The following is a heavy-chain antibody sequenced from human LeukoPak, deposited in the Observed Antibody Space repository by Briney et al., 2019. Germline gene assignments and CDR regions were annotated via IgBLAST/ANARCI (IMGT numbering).Heavy chain of an antibody. J-gene: IGHJ4*02. D-gene: IGHD4-17*01. V-gene: IGHV3-21*01. CDR1: GFTFSSYA. CDR3: ARGHTAVTRHFDF. CDR2: ISSGSSAI. Sequence: GGSLRLSCAASGFTFSSYAMTWVRQAPGKGLEWVSIISSGSSAIFSADALKGRFTISRDDAKNLLYLDMNSLRAEDTAVYYCARGHTAVTRHFDFWGQGTLVTVSS.